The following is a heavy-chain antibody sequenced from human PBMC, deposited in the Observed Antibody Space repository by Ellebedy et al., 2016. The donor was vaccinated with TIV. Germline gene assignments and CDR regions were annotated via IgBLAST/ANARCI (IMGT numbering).Heavy chain of an antibody. D-gene: IGHD4-17*01. CDR3: ARAPGHGDYTTDY. Sequence: ASVKVSCKASGYIFTNYDINWVRQATGQGLEWMGRVNPISGNTGYAPKFRGRVTMTMNASTNTASMEMSSLTSEGTAVYYCARAPGHGDYTTDYWGQGTLVTVSS. CDR1: GYIFTNYD. J-gene: IGHJ4*02. CDR2: VNPISGNT. V-gene: IGHV1-8*01.